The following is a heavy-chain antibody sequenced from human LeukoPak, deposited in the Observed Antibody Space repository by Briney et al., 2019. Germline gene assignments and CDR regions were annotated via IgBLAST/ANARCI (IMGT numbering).Heavy chain of an antibody. Sequence: GGSLRLSCAASGFTFSSCWMNWARQAPGKGLEWVTSINHNGNVNYYVDSVKGRFTISRDNAKNSLYLQMSNLRAEDTAVYFCARGGGLDVWGQGATVTVSS. CDR1: GFTFSSCW. D-gene: IGHD3-16*01. CDR2: INHNGNVN. CDR3: ARGGGLDV. J-gene: IGHJ6*02. V-gene: IGHV3-7*03.